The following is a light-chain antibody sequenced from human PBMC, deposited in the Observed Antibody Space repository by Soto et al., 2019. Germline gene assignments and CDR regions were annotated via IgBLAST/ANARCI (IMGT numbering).Light chain of an antibody. CDR3: QQRSNWLYT. Sequence: EIVLTQSPATLSLSPGERATLSCRASQSVSSYLAWYQQKPGQAPRLLIYDASNRATGIPARFSGSGSGTDFTLTISSPEPEDFAVYYCQQRSNWLYTFGQGTKQEIK. J-gene: IGKJ2*01. V-gene: IGKV3-11*01. CDR2: DAS. CDR1: QSVSSY.